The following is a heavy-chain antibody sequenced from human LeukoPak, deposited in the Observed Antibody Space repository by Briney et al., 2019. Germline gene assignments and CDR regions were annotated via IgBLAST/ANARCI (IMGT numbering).Heavy chain of an antibody. V-gene: IGHV1-69*05. CDR2: IIPIFDTA. CDR3: ARNRPPSLFGVVEQNAFDI. J-gene: IGHJ3*02. CDR1: GGTFSTYV. D-gene: IGHD3-3*01. Sequence: SVKVSCKASGGTFSTYVITWVRQAPGQGLEWMGGIIPIFDTANYAQKFQGRVTITTDESTSTAYMELSSLRSGDTAVYYCARNRPPSLFGVVEQNAFDIWGQGTVVTVSS.